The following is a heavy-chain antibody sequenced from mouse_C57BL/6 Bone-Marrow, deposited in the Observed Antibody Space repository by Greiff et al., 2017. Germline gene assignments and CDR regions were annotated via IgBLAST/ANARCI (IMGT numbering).Heavy chain of an antibody. CDR3: ARQSVVAPWVDY. CDR2: IYPGSGNT. CDR1: GYTFTDYY. V-gene: IGHV1-76*01. J-gene: IGHJ4*01. Sequence: VQLQESGAELVRPGASVKLSCKASGYTFTDYYINWVKQRPGQGLEWIARIYPGSGNTYYNEKFKGKATLTAEKSSSTAYMQRSSLTSEDAAVYFCARQSVVAPWVDYWGKGTSVTVSS. D-gene: IGHD1-1*01.